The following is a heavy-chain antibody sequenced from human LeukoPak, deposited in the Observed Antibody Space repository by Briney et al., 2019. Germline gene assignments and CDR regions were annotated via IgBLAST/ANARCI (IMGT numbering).Heavy chain of an antibody. Sequence: GGSLRLSCAASGLTFSDYYMHWIRQAPGKGREWVSCISAGSNHIDYIGSVKGRFTISRDNAKSSVYLQMNSLRDEDTAVYYCAAAGAAGDQPHFWGQGSLVTVSS. CDR3: AAAGAAGDQPHF. J-gene: IGHJ4*02. V-gene: IGHV3-11*03. CDR1: GLTFSDYY. D-gene: IGHD6-13*01. CDR2: ISAGSNHI.